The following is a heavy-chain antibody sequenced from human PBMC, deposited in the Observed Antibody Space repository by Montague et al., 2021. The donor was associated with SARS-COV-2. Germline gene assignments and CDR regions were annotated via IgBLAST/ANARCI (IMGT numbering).Heavy chain of an antibody. CDR2: IYYCGST. Sequence: SETLSLTCTVSGDSISSYYCSWIWHRPGTGLEWIWYIYYCGSTNSXPNPTRRVTITVDTSKNQNSLKLSSVTAADTAVSCCARVFPRWLQFESYFDYWGQGTLVTVSS. CDR1: GDSISSYY. CDR3: ARVFPRWLQFESYFDY. J-gene: IGHJ4*02. V-gene: IGHV4-59*01. D-gene: IGHD5-24*01.